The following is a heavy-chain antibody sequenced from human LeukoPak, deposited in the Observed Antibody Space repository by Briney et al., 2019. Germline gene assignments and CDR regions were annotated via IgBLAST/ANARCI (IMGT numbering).Heavy chain of an antibody. Sequence: SHTLSLTCAFYGGSFSGYYWSWIRQPPGKRRECIGEINHSGSTNYNPSLKSRVTISVDTSKNQFSLKLSSVTAADTAVYYCARRGRLGYCSSTSCSYYDFWSGSYYYMDVWGKGTTVTVSS. CDR2: INHSGST. V-gene: IGHV4-34*01. CDR1: GGSFSGYY. CDR3: ARRGRLGYCSSTSCSYYDFWSGSYYYMDV. D-gene: IGHD2-2*01. J-gene: IGHJ6*03.